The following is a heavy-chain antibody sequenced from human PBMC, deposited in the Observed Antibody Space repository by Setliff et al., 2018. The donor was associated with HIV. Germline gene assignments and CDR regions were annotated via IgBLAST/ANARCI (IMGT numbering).Heavy chain of an antibody. D-gene: IGHD6-19*01. CDR1: GFTVSSNY. Sequence: GGSLRLSCAASGFTVSSNYMSWVRQAPGKGLEWVSVFYSGGRTYYANSLKGRFTISRDNAKKSLYLQMNSLRGEDTAIYYCAREVSVAGTLYYGMDVWGQGTTVTVSS. CDR2: FYSGGRT. J-gene: IGHJ6*02. V-gene: IGHV3-53*01. CDR3: AREVSVAGTLYYGMDV.